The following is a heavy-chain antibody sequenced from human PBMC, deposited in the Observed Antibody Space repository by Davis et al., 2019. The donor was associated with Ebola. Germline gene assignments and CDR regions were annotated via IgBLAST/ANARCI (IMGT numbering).Heavy chain of an antibody. D-gene: IGHD3-22*01. CDR3: VKEVSSYYYDSSGYSTRYYFDY. CDR2: ISSSSSYT. CDR1: GFTFSDYY. V-gene: IGHV3-11*06. Sequence: GGSLRLSCAASGFTFSDYYMSWIRQAPGKGLEWVSYISSSSSYTNYADSVKGRFTISRDNSKNTLYLQMSSLRAEDTAVYYCVKEVSSYYYDSSGYSTRYYFDYWGQGTLVTVSS. J-gene: IGHJ4*02.